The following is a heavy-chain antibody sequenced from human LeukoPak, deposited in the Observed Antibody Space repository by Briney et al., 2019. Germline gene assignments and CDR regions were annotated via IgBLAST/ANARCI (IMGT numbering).Heavy chain of an antibody. D-gene: IGHD5-24*01. CDR1: GDTFSSYA. CDR3: ASGRPPRDGYNSGLDY. CDR2: SIPIIGTA. J-gene: IGHJ4*02. Sequence: ASVKVCCKASGDTFSSYAITWVRQAPGLGLEWMGGSIPIIGTANYAQEFQGRVRITADESTRTGYMELSSLRSEDTAVYYCASGRPPRDGYNSGLDYWGQGTLVTVSS. V-gene: IGHV1-69*13.